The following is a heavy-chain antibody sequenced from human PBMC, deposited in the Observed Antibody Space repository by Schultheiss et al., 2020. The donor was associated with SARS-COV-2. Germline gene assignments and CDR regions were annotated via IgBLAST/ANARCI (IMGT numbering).Heavy chain of an antibody. Sequence: SETLSLTCAVYGGSFSGYYWSWIRQPPGKGLEWIGEVNHSGSTNYNPSLKSRVTISVDTSKNQFSLKVSSVTAADTAVYYCARGGRSMTTVTTGRRAFDIWGQGTMVTVSS. CDR3: ARGGRSMTTVTTGRRAFDI. D-gene: IGHD4-17*01. J-gene: IGHJ3*02. CDR2: VNHSGST. CDR1: GGSFSGYY. V-gene: IGHV4-34*01.